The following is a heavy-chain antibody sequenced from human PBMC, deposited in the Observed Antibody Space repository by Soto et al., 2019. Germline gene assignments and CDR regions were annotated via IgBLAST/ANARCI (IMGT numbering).Heavy chain of an antibody. CDR1: GGTIGSYY. CDR3: AAEISSAGHY. Sequence: SETLSLTCSVSGGTIGSYYWSWIRQPPGKGLEWIGYIYYSGTTYYSPSLKTRVTLFVDTSKNQFSLKLTSVTAADTAVYYCAAEISSAGHYWGQGTLVTVSS. J-gene: IGHJ4*02. CDR2: IYYSGTT. V-gene: IGHV4-59*04. D-gene: IGHD6-13*01.